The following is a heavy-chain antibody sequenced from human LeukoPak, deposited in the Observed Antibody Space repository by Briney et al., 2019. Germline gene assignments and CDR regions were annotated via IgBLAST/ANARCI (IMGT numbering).Heavy chain of an antibody. Sequence: SQTLSLTCTVSGGSISSGGYYWSWIRQHPGKGLEWIGYIYYSGSTYYNPSLKSRVTISVDTSKNQFSLKLSSVTAADTAVHYCARAHIVATYYYYYYYGMDVWGQGTTVTVSS. CDR1: GGSISSGGYY. CDR3: ARAHIVATYYYYYYYGMDV. V-gene: IGHV4-31*03. D-gene: IGHD5-12*01. CDR2: IYYSGST. J-gene: IGHJ6*02.